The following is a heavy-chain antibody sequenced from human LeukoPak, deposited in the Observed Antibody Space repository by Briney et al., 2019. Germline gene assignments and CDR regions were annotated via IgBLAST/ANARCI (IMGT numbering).Heavy chain of an antibody. V-gene: IGHV4-34*01. J-gene: IGHJ4*02. CDR2: INHSGST. D-gene: IGHD3-10*01. Sequence: SETLSLTCAVYGGSFSGYYWSWIRQPPGKGLEWIGEINHSGSTNYNPSLKSRVTISVDTSKNQFSLKLSSVTAADTAVYYYARGVTRVIYYYGSGSYHDYWGQGTLVTVSS. CDR1: GGSFSGYY. CDR3: ARGVTRVIYYYGSGSYHDY.